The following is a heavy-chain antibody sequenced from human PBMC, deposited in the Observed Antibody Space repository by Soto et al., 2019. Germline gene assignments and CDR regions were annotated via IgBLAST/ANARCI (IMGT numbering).Heavy chain of an antibody. J-gene: IGHJ6*02. V-gene: IGHV3-43*01. CDR2: ISWDGGST. CDR1: GFTFDDYT. Sequence: PGGSLRLSCAVSGFTFDDYTMHWVRQAPGKGLEWVSLISWDGGSTYYADSVKGRFTISRDNSKNSLYLQMNSLRTEDTALYYCAKDIRQQAGLWFGDWDYYYGMDVWGQGTTVTV. CDR3: AKDIRQQAGLWFGDWDYYYGMDV. D-gene: IGHD3-10*01.